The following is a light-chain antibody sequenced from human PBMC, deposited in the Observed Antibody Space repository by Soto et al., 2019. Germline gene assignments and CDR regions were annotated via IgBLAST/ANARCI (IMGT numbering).Light chain of an antibody. CDR2: DAS. J-gene: IGKJ4*01. V-gene: IGKV1-33*01. CDR3: QQYDNLP. Sequence: DIQMTQSPSSLSASVGDRVTITCQASQDISNYLNWYQQKPGKAPKLLIYDASNSETGVPSRFSGSGSVTDFTFTISSLQPEDIAKYYCQQYDNLPFGGGTKVEIK. CDR1: QDISNY.